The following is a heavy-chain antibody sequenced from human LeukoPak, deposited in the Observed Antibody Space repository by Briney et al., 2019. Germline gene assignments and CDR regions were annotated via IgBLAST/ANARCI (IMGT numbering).Heavy chain of an antibody. D-gene: IGHD3-10*01. CDR1: GFTLSSCG. V-gene: IGHV3-13*01. CDR2: INTAGNT. Sequence: GTSLRLSCAASGFTLSSCGMHWVRQTTGEGLEWVSGINTAGNTYYAGSVKGRFTISRENAKDSLFLQMNNLGAGDTAVYYCTRVGAAYASGSYFSPWGHGTLVTVSS. J-gene: IGHJ5*02. CDR3: TRVGAAYASGSYFSP.